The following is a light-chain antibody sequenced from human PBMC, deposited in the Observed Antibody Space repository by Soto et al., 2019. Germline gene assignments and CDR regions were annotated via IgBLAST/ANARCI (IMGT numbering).Light chain of an antibody. CDR1: SSDGGGYNY. J-gene: IGLJ2*01. Sequence: QSALTQPASVSGSPGQSITISCTGTSSDGGGYNYVSWYQQHPGKAPKVLIYEVSNRPSGVSNRFSGSKSGNTASLTISGLRAEDEADYYCCSFTNTNSFVLFGGGTKLTVL. CDR2: EVS. CDR3: CSFTNTNSFVL. V-gene: IGLV2-14*01.